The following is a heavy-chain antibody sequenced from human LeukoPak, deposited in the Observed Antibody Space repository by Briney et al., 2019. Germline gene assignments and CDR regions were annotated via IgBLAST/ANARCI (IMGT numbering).Heavy chain of an antibody. D-gene: IGHD3-22*01. V-gene: IGHV4-30-4*01. CDR1: GGSITSGEHY. Sequence: PSETLSLTCTVSGGSITSGEHYCRWIRQRPGKGLEWIGYVAYSGNTNYNPSLSSRVTMSVDTSKNQFSLKLSPVTAADTAVYYCAGDQYDSNGYFHGNDYWGQGILVVVSS. CDR3: AGDQYDSNGYFHGNDY. CDR2: VAYSGNT. J-gene: IGHJ4*02.